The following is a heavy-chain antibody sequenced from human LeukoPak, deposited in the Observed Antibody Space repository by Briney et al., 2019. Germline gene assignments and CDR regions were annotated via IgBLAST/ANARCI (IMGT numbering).Heavy chain of an antibody. CDR2: ISSSSSYT. J-gene: IGHJ5*02. V-gene: IGHV3-11*05. Sequence: GGSLRLSCAASGFTFSDYYMSWIRQAPGKGLEWVSYISSSSSYTNYADSVKGRFTISRDNAKNSLYLQMNSLRAEDTAVYYCAKGEDSSSPFDPWGQGTLVTVSS. CDR1: GFTFSDYY. CDR3: AKGEDSSSPFDP. D-gene: IGHD6-13*01.